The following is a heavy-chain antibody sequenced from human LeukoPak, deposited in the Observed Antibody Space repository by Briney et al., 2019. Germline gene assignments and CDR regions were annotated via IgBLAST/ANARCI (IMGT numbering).Heavy chain of an antibody. Sequence: SGGSLRLSCAASGFTVSNNYMSWVRQAPGKGLEWVSILYSGGNTFYADSVKGRFTISRDNSKNTLYLQMNSLRAEDTAVYYCAKAELRFLEWLFKYYYGMDVWGQGTTVTVSS. D-gene: IGHD3-3*01. CDR3: AKAELRFLEWLFKYYYGMDV. CDR1: GFTVSNNY. J-gene: IGHJ6*02. V-gene: IGHV3-66*01. CDR2: LYSGGNT.